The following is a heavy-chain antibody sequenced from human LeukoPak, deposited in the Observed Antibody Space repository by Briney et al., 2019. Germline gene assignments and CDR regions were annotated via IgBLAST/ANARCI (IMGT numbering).Heavy chain of an antibody. J-gene: IGHJ3*02. V-gene: IGHV4-34*01. CDR3: ARSARQGIVVVIGAFDI. D-gene: IGHD3-22*01. CDR2: INHSGST. CDR1: GGSFSGYY. Sequence: SETLSLTCAVYGGSFSGYYWSWIRQPPGKGLEWIGEINHSGSTNYNPSLKSRVTISVDTSKNQFSLKLSSVTAADTAVYYCARSARQGIVVVIGAFDIWGQGTMVTVSS.